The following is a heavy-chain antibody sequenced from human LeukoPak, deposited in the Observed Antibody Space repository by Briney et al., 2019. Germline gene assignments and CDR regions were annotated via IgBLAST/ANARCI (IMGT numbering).Heavy chain of an antibody. CDR1: GYTFTSYD. J-gene: IGHJ4*02. CDR2: MNPNSSNT. Sequence: GASVKVSCKASGYTFTSYDINWVRQATGQGLEWMGWMNPNSSNTGYAQKFQGRVTMTRNTSISTAYMELSSLRSVDTAVYYCARARAGKQLVPRGYYFDYWGQGTLVTVSS. CDR3: ARARAGKQLVPRGYYFDY. V-gene: IGHV1-8*01. D-gene: IGHD6-6*01.